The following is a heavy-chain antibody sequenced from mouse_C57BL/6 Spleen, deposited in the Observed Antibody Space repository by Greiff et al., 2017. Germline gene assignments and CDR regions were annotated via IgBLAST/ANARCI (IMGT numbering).Heavy chain of an antibody. Sequence: VQLQQSGAELARPGASVKLSCKASGYTFTSYGISWVKQRTGQGLEWIGEIYPRSGNTYYNEKFKGKATLTADKSSSTAYMVLRSLTSEDSAVYFCARAGLLQPGYYAMDYWGQGTSVTVSS. CDR1: GYTFTSYG. J-gene: IGHJ4*01. CDR2: IYPRSGNT. CDR3: ARAGLLQPGYYAMDY. D-gene: IGHD1-1*01. V-gene: IGHV1-81*01.